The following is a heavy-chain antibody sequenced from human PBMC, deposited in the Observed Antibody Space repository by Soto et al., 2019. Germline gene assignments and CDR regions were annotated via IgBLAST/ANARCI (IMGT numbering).Heavy chain of an antibody. Sequence: PSETLSLTCTVCGGSISSGDYYWSWIRQPPGKGLEWIGYIYYSGSTHYNPSLKSRVTISVDTSKNQFSLKLSSVTAADTAVYYCARRGVSSYYSNYWGLGTLVTVSS. CDR2: IYYSGST. V-gene: IGHV4-30-4*01. CDR1: GGSISSGDYY. CDR3: ARRGVSSYYSNY. D-gene: IGHD2-15*01. J-gene: IGHJ4*02.